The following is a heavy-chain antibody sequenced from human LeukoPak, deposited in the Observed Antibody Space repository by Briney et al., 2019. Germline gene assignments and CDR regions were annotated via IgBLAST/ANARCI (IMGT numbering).Heavy chain of an antibody. D-gene: IGHD6-6*01. V-gene: IGHV3-30*01. J-gene: IGHJ4*02. CDR3: AREAIAARSGYFDY. CDR2: ISYDGSNK. CDR1: GFTFGSYA. Sequence: GGSLRLSCAASGFTFGSYAMHWVRQAPSKGLEWVAVISYDGSNKYYADSVKGRFTISRDNSKNTLYLQMNSLRAEDTAVYYCAREAIAARSGYFDYWGQGTLVTVSS.